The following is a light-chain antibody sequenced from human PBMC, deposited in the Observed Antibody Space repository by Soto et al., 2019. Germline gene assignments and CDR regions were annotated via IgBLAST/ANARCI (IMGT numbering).Light chain of an antibody. CDR1: QSVSSY. J-gene: IGKJ4*01. V-gene: IGKV3-11*01. CDR2: DAS. CDR3: QQRSNWPTA. Sequence: EIVLTQSPATLSLSPGERATLSCRASQSVSSYLAWYQQKPGQAPRLLIYDASNRATGIPARFSGSVSGTDFPLAISRLEPEDCAVYYCQQRSNWPTAFGGGTKVEIK.